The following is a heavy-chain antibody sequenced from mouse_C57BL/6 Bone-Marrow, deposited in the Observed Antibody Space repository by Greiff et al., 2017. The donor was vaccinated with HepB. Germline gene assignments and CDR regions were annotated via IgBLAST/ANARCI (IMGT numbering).Heavy chain of an antibody. CDR3: ARSRVYSNYYFDY. Sequence: VQLQQSGPELVKPGASVKIPCKASGYTFTDYNMDWVKQSHGKSLEWIGDINPNNGGTIYNQKFKGKATLTVDKSSSTAYMELRSLTSEDTAVYYCARSRVYSNYYFDYWGQGTTLTVSS. J-gene: IGHJ2*01. V-gene: IGHV1-18*01. D-gene: IGHD2-5*01. CDR1: GYTFTDYN. CDR2: INPNNGGT.